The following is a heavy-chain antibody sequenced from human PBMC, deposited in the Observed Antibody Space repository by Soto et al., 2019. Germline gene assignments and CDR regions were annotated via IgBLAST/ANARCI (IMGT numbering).Heavy chain of an antibody. D-gene: IGHD3-16*02. CDR3: AKDRGFLVIPFFDY. J-gene: IGHJ4*02. CDR2: ISGSGGST. CDR1: GFTFSSYA. V-gene: IGHV3-23*01. Sequence: GGSLRLSCAASGFTFSSYAMSWVRQAPGKGLEWVSAISGSGGSTYYADSVKGRFTISRDNSKNTLDLQMNSLRAEDTAVYYCAKDRGFLVIPFFDYWGQGTLVTVSS.